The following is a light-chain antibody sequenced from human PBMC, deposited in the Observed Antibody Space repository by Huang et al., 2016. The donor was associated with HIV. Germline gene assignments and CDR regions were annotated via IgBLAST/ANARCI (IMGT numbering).Light chain of an antibody. CDR2: GAS. CDR1: QSVSSN. Sequence: EIVMTQSPATLSVSPRERATLSCRASQSVSSNLAWYQQKLGQAPRLLIYGASTRATGIPARFSGSGSGTEFTLTISSLQSEDFAVYYCQQYNNWPPRSFGQGTKVEIK. CDR3: QQYNNWPPRS. J-gene: IGKJ1*01. V-gene: IGKV3-15*01.